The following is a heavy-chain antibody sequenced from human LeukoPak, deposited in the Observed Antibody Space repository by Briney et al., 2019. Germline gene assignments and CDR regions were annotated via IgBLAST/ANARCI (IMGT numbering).Heavy chain of an antibody. V-gene: IGHV3-53*04. D-gene: IGHD5-18*01. CDR2: IYSGGTT. CDR1: GFTVSTNC. Sequence: GGSLRLSCAASGFTVSTNCMTWVRQAPGKGLEWVSTIYSGGTTYYADSVMGRFTISRHNSRNTLYLQMNTLRAEDTAVYYCARVDTVMAYYFDLWGQGTLVTVSS. CDR3: ARVDTVMAYYFDL. J-gene: IGHJ4*02.